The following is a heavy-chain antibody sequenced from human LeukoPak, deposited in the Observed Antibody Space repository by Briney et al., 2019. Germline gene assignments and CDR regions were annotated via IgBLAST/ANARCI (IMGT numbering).Heavy chain of an antibody. CDR1: GGSVSSDY. Sequence: PSETLSLTCTVSGGSVSSDYWIWIRQPPGKGLEWIGDISYSGSTNYNPSLKSRVTMSVDTSKNQFSLKLGSVTAADSAVYYCAAYNSSWNPYSYYYGMDVWGQGTTVTVSS. D-gene: IGHD6-13*01. V-gene: IGHV4-59*02. J-gene: IGHJ6*02. CDR3: AAYNSSWNPYSYYYGMDV. CDR2: ISYSGST.